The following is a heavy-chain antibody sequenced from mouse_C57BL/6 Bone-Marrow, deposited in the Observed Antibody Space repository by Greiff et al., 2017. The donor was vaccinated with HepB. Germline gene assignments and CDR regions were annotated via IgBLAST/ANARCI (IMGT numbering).Heavy chain of an antibody. CDR1: GYTFTSYW. J-gene: IGHJ4*01. Sequence: QVQLQQPGAELVKPGASVKLSCKASGYTFTSYWMHWVKQRPGRGLEWIGRIDPNSGGTKYNEKFKSKATLTVDKPSSTADMQLSSLTSEDSAVYYCARGATYSNNEDYALDYWGQGTSVTVSS. CDR2: IDPNSGGT. D-gene: IGHD2-5*01. CDR3: ARGATYSNNEDYALDY. V-gene: IGHV1-72*01.